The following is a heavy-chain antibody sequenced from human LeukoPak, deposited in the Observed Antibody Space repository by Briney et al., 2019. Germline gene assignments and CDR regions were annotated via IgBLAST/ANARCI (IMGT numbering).Heavy chain of an antibody. CDR3: ARDSALLDTAKEHYYYYGMDV. D-gene: IGHD5-18*01. CDR2: IYYSGST. CDR1: GGSISSYY. V-gene: IGHV4-59*01. J-gene: IGHJ6*04. Sequence: SETLSLTCTVSGGSISSYYWSWIRQPRGKGLEWIGYIYYSGSTNYNPSLKSRVTISVDTSKNQFSLKLSSVTAADTAVYYCARDSALLDTAKEHYYYYGMDVWGKGTTVTVSS.